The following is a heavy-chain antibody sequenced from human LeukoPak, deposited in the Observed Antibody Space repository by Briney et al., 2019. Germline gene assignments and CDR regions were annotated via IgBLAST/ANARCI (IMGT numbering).Heavy chain of an antibody. Sequence: ASVKVSCKASGYTFTGYYMHWVRQAPGQGLEWMGWINPNSGGTNYAQKFQGRVTMTRDTSISTAYMELSRLRSDDTAVYYCASEPVVVTANGAFDIWGQGTMVTVSS. CDR3: ASEPVVVTANGAFDI. CDR1: GYTFTGYY. J-gene: IGHJ3*02. V-gene: IGHV1-2*02. D-gene: IGHD2-21*02. CDR2: INPNSGGT.